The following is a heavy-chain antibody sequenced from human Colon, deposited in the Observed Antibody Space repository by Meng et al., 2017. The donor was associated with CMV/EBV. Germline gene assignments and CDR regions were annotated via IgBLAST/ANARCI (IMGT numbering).Heavy chain of an antibody. V-gene: IGHV1-3*04. CDR1: YTFTNLP. J-gene: IGHJ4*02. D-gene: IGHD2-21*02. Sequence: YTFTNLPMHCVRQAPGQRLEWMGWINTGNGNTKYSQKFQDRVTITRDTSASTAYMELSNLRSEDTAVYYCARDRPDRDCGGDCWLDYWGQGTLVTVSS. CDR3: ARDRPDRDCGGDCWLDY. CDR2: INTGNGNT.